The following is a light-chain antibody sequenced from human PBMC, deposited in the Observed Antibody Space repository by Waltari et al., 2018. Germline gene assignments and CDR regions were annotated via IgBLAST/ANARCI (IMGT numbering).Light chain of an antibody. CDR3: LQYNDWPPLFT. CDR2: GPT. CDR1: PKISNH. Sequence: EIVLTQSPGTLSLSPGERATLSCRASPKISNHFPWYQQKPGQAPRLLSYGPTTRASGIPGRFRGSGSGTESTLTIDGLQSEDFAVYYCLQYNDWPPLFTFGPGTKVEIK. V-gene: IGKV3-15*01. J-gene: IGKJ3*01.